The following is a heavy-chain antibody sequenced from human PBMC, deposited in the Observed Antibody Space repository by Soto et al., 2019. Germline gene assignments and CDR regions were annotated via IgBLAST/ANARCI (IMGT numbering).Heavy chain of an antibody. Sequence: PGESLKISCKGSGYSFTSYWIGWVRQMPGKGLEWMGIIYPADSDTEYSPSFQGQVTISADKSISTAYLQWSSLKASDTAMYYCAKLGRHSGNPRGLGNFDFWGQGTLDTVSS. CDR3: AKLGRHSGNPRGLGNFDF. CDR1: GYSFTSYW. D-gene: IGHD5-12*01. CDR2: IYPADSDT. J-gene: IGHJ4*02. V-gene: IGHV5-51*01.